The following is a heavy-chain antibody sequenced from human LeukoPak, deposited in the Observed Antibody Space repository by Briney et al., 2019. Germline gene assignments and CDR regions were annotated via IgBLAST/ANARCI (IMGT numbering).Heavy chain of an antibody. J-gene: IGHJ6*03. V-gene: IGHV4-59*01. CDR2: IYYSGST. Sequence: SETLSLTCTVSGGSISSYYWSWIRQPPGKGLEWIGYIYYSGSTNYNPSLKSRVTISVDTSKNQFSLKLSSVTAADTAVYYCARRRRYSSSNHGYYYMDVWGKGTTVTVSS. CDR3: ARRRRYSSSNHGYYYMDV. D-gene: IGHD6-6*01. CDR1: GGSISSYY.